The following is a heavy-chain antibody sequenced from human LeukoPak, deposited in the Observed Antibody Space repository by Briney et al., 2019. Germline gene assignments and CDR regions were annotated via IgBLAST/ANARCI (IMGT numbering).Heavy chain of an antibody. CDR3: AKDKYRTMIVVED. CDR1: GFAFSFYA. J-gene: IGHJ4*02. CDR2: INANSGTT. Sequence: GGSLRLSCAASGFAFSFYAMSWLRQPPGKGLEWVSTINANSGTTSYAASVRGRFTISRDNSKNTLYLQMNSLRAEDTAVYYCAKDKYRTMIVVEDWGQGTLVTVSS. D-gene: IGHD3-22*01. V-gene: IGHV3-23*01.